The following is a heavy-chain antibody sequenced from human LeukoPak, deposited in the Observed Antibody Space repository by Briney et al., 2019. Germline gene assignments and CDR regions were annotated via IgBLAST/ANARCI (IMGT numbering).Heavy chain of an antibody. CDR1: GVTFSSYA. J-gene: IGHJ4*02. Sequence: GASLRLSCAASGVTFSSYAMSWVRQAPGKGLEWVSAISGSGGSTYYADSVKGRFTISRDNSKNTLYLQMNSLRAEDTAVYYCAKGGGRYDSRGYPYYFDYWGQGTLVTVSS. CDR2: ISGSGGST. D-gene: IGHD3-22*01. CDR3: AKGGGRYDSRGYPYYFDY. V-gene: IGHV3-23*01.